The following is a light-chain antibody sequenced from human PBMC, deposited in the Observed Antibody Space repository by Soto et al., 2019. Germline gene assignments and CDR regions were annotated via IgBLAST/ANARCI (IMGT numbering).Light chain of an antibody. Sequence: QSALTQPASVSGSPGQSITISCTGTSSDIGAYNYVSWYQQHPGKAPKLLIYDVSIRPSGVSNRFSGSKSANTASLTISVLQAEDEADYYCTSYTSSSTLGVFGTGTKVTVL. CDR1: SSDIGAYNY. V-gene: IGLV2-14*03. CDR2: DVS. J-gene: IGLJ1*01. CDR3: TSYTSSSTLGV.